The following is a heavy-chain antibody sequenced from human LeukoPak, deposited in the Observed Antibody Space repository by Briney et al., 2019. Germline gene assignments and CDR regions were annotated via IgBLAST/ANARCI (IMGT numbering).Heavy chain of an antibody. CDR2: IGGRGGGT. Sequence: GASLRLSCAASGFTFSNYAMSWVRQAPGKRLEWVSAIGGRGGGTYYADSAKGRFTVSRDDSKNTLYLQMNSLRAEDTAVYYCAKWGDYDILTGYYDSDYWGQGTLVTVSS. CDR1: GFTFSNYA. D-gene: IGHD3-9*01. V-gene: IGHV3-23*01. CDR3: AKWGDYDILTGYYDSDY. J-gene: IGHJ4*02.